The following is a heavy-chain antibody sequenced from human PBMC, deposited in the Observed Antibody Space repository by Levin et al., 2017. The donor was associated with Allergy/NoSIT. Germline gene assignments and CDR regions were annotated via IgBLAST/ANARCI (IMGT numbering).Heavy chain of an antibody. CDR3: ARVWSDGRYFDWLSLWGPGYFDY. D-gene: IGHD3-9*01. V-gene: IGHV3-66*01. Sequence: GGSLRLSCAASGFTVSSNYMSWVRQAPGKGLEWVSVIYSGGSTYYADSVKGRFTISRDNSKNTLYLQMNSLRAEDTAVYYCARVWSDGRYFDWLSLWGPGYFDYWGQGTLVTVSS. CDR1: GFTVSSNY. J-gene: IGHJ4*02. CDR2: IYSGGST.